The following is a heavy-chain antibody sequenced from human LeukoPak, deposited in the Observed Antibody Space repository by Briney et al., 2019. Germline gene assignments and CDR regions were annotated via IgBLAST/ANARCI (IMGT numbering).Heavy chain of an antibody. CDR1: GGSISSYY. Sequence: SETLSLTCTVSGGSISSYYWSWVRPPPGKGLEWIGYVYYSGATHYSPSLKSRVTISIDASKNQLSLRLDPVTAADTAVYYCARSQYSYGLNYWGQGTLVTVSS. CDR3: ARSQYSYGLNY. J-gene: IGHJ4*02. V-gene: IGHV4-59*01. CDR2: VYYSGAT. D-gene: IGHD5-18*01.